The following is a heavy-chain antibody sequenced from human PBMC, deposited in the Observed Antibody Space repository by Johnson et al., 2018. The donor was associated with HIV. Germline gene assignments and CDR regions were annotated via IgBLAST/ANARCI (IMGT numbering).Heavy chain of an antibody. Sequence: VQLVESGGGLVQPGGSLRLSCAASGFTFSSYDMHWVRQATGKGLVWVSRIKSDGRSTNYADSVKGRFTISRDNAKNTLYLQMNSLRAEDTAVYYCVRGLDIWGQGTEVTVSS. V-gene: IGHV3-74*02. CDR2: IKSDGRST. CDR3: VRGLDI. CDR1: GFTFSSYD. J-gene: IGHJ3*02.